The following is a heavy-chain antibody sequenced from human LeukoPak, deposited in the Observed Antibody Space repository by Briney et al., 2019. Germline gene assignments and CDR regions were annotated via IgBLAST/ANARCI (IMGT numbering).Heavy chain of an antibody. Sequence: ASVKVSCKASGYTFTRYYMHWVRQAPGQGLEWMGIINPSGGSTSYAQKFQGRVTMTRDTSISTAYMELSRLRSDDTAVYYCARVVLRFLEWLLPDPYGMDVWGQGTTVTVSS. J-gene: IGHJ6*02. CDR3: ARVVLRFLEWLLPDPYGMDV. D-gene: IGHD3-3*01. V-gene: IGHV1-46*01. CDR2: INPSGGST. CDR1: GYTFTRYY.